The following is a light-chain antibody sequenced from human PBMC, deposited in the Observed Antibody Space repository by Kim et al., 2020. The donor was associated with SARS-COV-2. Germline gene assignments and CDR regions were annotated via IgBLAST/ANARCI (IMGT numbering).Light chain of an antibody. CDR1: SSDVGAYNY. Sequence: QSALTQPRSVSGSPGQSVTISCTGTSSDVGAYNYVSWYQQHPGNAPKLMINDVTKRPSGVPDRFSGSKSGNTASLTISGLQAEDEADYYCCSYAGGYTHVVFGGGTQLTVL. J-gene: IGLJ2*01. V-gene: IGLV2-11*01. CDR3: CSYAGGYTHVV. CDR2: DVT.